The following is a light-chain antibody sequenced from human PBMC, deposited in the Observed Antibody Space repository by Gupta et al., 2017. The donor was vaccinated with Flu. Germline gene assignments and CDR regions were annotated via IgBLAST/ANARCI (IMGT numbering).Light chain of an antibody. CDR1: QGISNY. V-gene: IGKV1-27*01. J-gene: IGKJ4*01. Sequence: ERGTISCRASQGISNYLAWYQQKPGKGPHLLIYAASTVQSGVPSRFSGSGSGTDFTLTISSLQPEDVAAYYCQKYDNGSAFSFGGGTKVEIK. CDR3: QKYDNGSAFS. CDR2: AAS.